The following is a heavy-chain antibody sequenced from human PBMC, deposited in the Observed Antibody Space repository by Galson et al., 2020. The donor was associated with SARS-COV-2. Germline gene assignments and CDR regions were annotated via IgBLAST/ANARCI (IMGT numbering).Heavy chain of an antibody. CDR3: AKDRRYDSPYYFDY. CDR1: GFTFDDYA. CDR2: ISWNSGSI. J-gene: IGHJ4*02. V-gene: IGHV3-9*01. D-gene: IGHD1-1*01. Sequence: GGSLRLSCVASGFTFDDYAMHWVRQAPGKGLEWVSGISWNSGSIGYADSVKGRFTISRDNAKNSLYLQMNSLRAEDTALYYCAKDRRYDSPYYFDYWGQGTLVTVSS.